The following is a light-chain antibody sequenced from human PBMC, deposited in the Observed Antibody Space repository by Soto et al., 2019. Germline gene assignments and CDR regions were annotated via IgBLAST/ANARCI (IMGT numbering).Light chain of an antibody. CDR2: SNN. J-gene: IGLJ2*01. Sequence: SVLTQPPSASGTPGQRVTISCSGSSSNIGSHTVNWYQQLPGTAPKLLIYSNNQRPSGVPDRFSGSKSGTSASLAISGLQSEDDADYYCAAWDDSLNGVVFGGGTKVTVL. V-gene: IGLV1-44*01. CDR3: AAWDDSLNGVV. CDR1: SSNIGSHT.